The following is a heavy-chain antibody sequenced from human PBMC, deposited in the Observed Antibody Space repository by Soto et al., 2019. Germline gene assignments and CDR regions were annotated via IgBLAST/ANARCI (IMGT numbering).Heavy chain of an antibody. D-gene: IGHD6-6*01. V-gene: IGHV3-11*06. CDR3: ARGISSLPIWFDP. Sequence: WGSLGLPCPASGFTFSVYYMTWIRHAPGKGLEWVSYISSSRSYTNYADSVKGRFTISRDNAKNSLYLQMNSLRAEETAVYYCARGISSLPIWFDPWGQGTLVTVSS. CDR1: GFTFSVYY. J-gene: IGHJ5*02. CDR2: ISSSRSYT.